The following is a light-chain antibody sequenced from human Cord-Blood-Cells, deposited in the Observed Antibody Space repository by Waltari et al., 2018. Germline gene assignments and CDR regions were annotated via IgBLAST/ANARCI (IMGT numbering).Light chain of an antibody. V-gene: IGLV2-14*01. CDR2: GVS. CDR1: SSDVGGYNY. J-gene: IGLJ3*02. Sequence: QSALTQPASVSGSPGQSITISCTGTSSDVGGYNYVSWYQQHPGNAPKLMIYGVSNRPSGVSNRFSGSKSGNTASLTISGLQAEDEADYYCSSYTSSSTLGVFGGGTKLTVL. CDR3: SSYTSSSTLGV.